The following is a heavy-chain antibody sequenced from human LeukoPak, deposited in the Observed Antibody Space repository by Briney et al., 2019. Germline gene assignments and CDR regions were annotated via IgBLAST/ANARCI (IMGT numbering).Heavy chain of an antibody. D-gene: IGHD2-2*01. Sequence: GGSLRLSCAASGFTFSSYAMYWVRRTPGKGLEYVSVISGNGVSTHYATSVKGRFTISRDNSKNTLYLQMGSLRAEDMAVYYCARDASDIVVVPAAVGPFDLWSQGTLVTVSS. CDR1: GFTFSSYA. J-gene: IGHJ4*02. CDR2: ISGNGVST. CDR3: ARDASDIVVVPAAVGPFDL. V-gene: IGHV3-64*01.